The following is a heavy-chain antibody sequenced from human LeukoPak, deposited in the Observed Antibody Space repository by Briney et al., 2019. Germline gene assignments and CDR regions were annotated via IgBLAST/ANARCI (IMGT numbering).Heavy chain of an antibody. J-gene: IGHJ4*02. V-gene: IGHV3-21*01. CDR1: GFTLSTYS. CDR3: ARVLEVLPAASFDY. Sequence: GGSLRLSCAASGFTLSTYSMNWVRQAPGKGLEWVSSISSSSSFIYYADSVKGRFTISRDNAKNSLYLQMNSLRAEDTAVYYCARVLEVLPAASFDYWGQGTLVTVSS. D-gene: IGHD2-2*01. CDR2: ISSSSSFI.